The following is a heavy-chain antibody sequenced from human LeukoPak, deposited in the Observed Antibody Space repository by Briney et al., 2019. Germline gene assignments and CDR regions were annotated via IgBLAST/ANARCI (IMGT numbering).Heavy chain of an antibody. V-gene: IGHV4-4*07. J-gene: IGHJ4*02. CDR2: IYTSGNT. CDR1: GDSISNYC. CDR3: AREPHISGYNYLDY. D-gene: IGHD5-12*01. Sequence: PAETLSLTCAASGDSISNYCWSWIRQPAGKGLDWIAHIYTSGNTNYNPSLKSRVTMSVDTSKNQFSLKLSSVTAADTAVYFCAREPHISGYNYLDYWGQGTLVTVSS.